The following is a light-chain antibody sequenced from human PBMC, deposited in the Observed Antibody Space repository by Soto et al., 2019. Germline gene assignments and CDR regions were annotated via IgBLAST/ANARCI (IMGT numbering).Light chain of an antibody. CDR2: AAS. V-gene: IGKV3-15*01. CDR3: HQYNAWPPWT. Sequence: EIVMTQSPATLSVSPGERATLSCRASQSVSSSLAWYQQKPGQPPRLLMYAASTRATGIPARFSGSGSGTEFTLTLRSLQSEDSAVYYCHQYNAWPPWTFGQGTKVEIK. CDR1: QSVSSS. J-gene: IGKJ1*01.